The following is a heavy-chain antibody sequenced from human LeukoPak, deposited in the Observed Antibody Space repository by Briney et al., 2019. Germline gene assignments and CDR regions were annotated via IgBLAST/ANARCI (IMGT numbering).Heavy chain of an antibody. J-gene: IGHJ4*02. Sequence: GGSLRLSCAASGFTFSSYGMHWVRQAPGKGLEWVAFIRYDGSNKYYADSVKGRFTISRDNSKNTLYLQMHSLRAEDTAIYYCAKEFRGGWPFDYWGQGTLVTVSS. CDR1: GFTFSSYG. CDR3: AKEFRGGWPFDY. D-gene: IGHD6-19*01. CDR2: IRYDGSNK. V-gene: IGHV3-30*02.